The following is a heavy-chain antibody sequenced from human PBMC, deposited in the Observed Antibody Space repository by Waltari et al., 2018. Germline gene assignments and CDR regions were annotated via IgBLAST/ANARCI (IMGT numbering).Heavy chain of an antibody. CDR2: IYYGGST. J-gene: IGHJ6*03. D-gene: IGHD2-15*01. Sequence: QVQLQESGPGLVKPSETLSLTCTVSGGSLSSYYWRWIRQPPGTVLEWIGYIYYGGSTNYNPSLKSRVTISVDTAKNQFSLKLSSVTAADTAVYYCARDLTTPRDSYMDVWGKGTTVTVSS. V-gene: IGHV4-59*01. CDR3: ARDLTTPRDSYMDV. CDR1: GGSLSSYY.